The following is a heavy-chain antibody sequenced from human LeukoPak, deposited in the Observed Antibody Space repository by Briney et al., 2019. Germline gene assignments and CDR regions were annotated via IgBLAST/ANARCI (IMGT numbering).Heavy chain of an antibody. D-gene: IGHD6-19*01. Sequence: SETLSLTCTVSGGSISSYYWSWIRQPPGKGLEWIGYIYYSGSTNYNPSLKSRVTISVDTSKNQFSLKLSSVTAADTAVYYCARLDSSGLPFGYWGQGTLVTVSS. V-gene: IGHV4-59*08. CDR1: GGSISSYY. CDR3: ARLDSSGLPFGY. CDR2: IYYSGST. J-gene: IGHJ4*02.